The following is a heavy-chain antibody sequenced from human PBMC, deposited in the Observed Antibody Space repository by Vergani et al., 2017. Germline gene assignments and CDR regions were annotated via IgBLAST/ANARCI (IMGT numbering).Heavy chain of an antibody. CDR3: TKGSRGYTGYFFDY. Sequence: EVQLLESGGGLVQPGGSLRLSCEASGFSFPGYAMSWVRQAPGTGLEWVSSVSGSSATPYYADSVKGRFIISRDNSKNTLHLQMNSLRADDTADYYCTKGSRGYTGYFFDYWGQGTLATVSS. CDR2: VSGSSATP. CDR1: GFSFPGYA. J-gene: IGHJ4*02. V-gene: IGHV3-23*01. D-gene: IGHD5-12*01.